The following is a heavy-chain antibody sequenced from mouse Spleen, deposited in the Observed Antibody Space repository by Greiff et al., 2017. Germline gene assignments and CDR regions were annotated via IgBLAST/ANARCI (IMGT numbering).Heavy chain of an antibody. Sequence: EVQLQESGPVLVKPGASVKMSCKASGYTFTDYYMNWVKQSHGKSLEWIGVINPYNGGTSYNQKFKGKATLTVDKSSSTAYMELNSLTSEDSAVYYCAREEDYYDGSPPDWYFDVWGAGTTVTVSS. D-gene: IGHD1-1*01. V-gene: IGHV1-19*01. CDR2: INPYNGGT. CDR3: AREEDYYDGSPPDWYFDV. CDR1: GYTFTDYY. J-gene: IGHJ1*01.